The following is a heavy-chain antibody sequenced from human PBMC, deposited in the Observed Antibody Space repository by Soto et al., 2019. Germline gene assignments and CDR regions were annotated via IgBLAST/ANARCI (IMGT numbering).Heavy chain of an antibody. Sequence: GGSLRLSCAASGFTFSSYSMNWVRQAPGKGLEWVSSISSSSSYIYYADSVKGRFTISRDNAKNSLYLQMNSLRAEDTAVYYCARDPSGMISYYYMDVWGKGTTVTVSS. CDR3: ARDPSGMISYYYMDV. CDR1: GFTFSSYS. J-gene: IGHJ6*03. V-gene: IGHV3-21*01. CDR2: ISSSSSYI. D-gene: IGHD3-22*01.